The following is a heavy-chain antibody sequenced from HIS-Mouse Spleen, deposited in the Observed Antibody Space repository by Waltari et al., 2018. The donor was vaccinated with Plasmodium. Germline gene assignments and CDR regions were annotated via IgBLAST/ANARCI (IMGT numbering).Heavy chain of an antibody. J-gene: IGHJ3*02. CDR2: IGTAGDT. V-gene: IGHV3-13*01. D-gene: IGHD1-1*01. CDR1: GFTFSSYD. Sequence: EVHLVESGGGLVQPGGSLRPSLAACGFTFSSYDMHWVRQATGKGLEWVSAIGTAGDTYYPGSVKGRFTISRENAKNSLYLQMNSLRAGDTAVYYCARGRWNHAFDIWGQGTMVTVSS. CDR3: ARGRWNHAFDI.